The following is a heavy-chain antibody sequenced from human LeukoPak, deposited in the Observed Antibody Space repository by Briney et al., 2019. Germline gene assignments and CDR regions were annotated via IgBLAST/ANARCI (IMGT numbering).Heavy chain of an antibody. CDR1: GHTFTGYY. CDR3: AREYPGIAAAVDY. CDR2: INPNSGGT. J-gene: IGHJ4*02. D-gene: IGHD6-13*01. V-gene: IGHV1-2*06. Sequence: GASVKVSCKASGHTFTGYYMHWVRQAPGQGLEWMGRINPNSGGTNYAQKFQGRVTMTRDTSISTAYMELSRLRSDDTAVYYCAREYPGIAAAVDYWGQGTLVTVSS.